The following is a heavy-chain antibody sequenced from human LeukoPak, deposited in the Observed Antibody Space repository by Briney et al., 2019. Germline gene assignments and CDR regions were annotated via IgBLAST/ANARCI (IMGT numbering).Heavy chain of an antibody. Sequence: GGSLRLSCAASGFTFSSYEMNWVRQAPGKGLEWVSYISSSGSTIYYADSVKGRFTISRDNSKNTLYVQMKSLRAEDTAVYYCAKDFVVVPGNVNYFDYWGQGTLVTVSS. J-gene: IGHJ4*02. CDR3: AKDFVVVPGNVNYFDY. D-gene: IGHD2-21*02. V-gene: IGHV3-48*03. CDR1: GFTFSSYE. CDR2: ISSSGSTI.